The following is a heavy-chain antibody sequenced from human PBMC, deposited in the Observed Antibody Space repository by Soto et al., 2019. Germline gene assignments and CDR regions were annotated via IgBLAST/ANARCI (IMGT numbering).Heavy chain of an antibody. V-gene: IGHV3-48*01. CDR2: ISGSGSTI. J-gene: IGHJ6*03. D-gene: IGHD2-2*01. CDR3: TRSAYMDV. CDR1: GFTFSSYS. Sequence: EVHLVESGGGLVQPGGSLRLSCAASGFTFSSYSMNWVRQAPGKGLEWVSYISGSGSTIYYADSVKGRFTISRDNAKNSLYLQMNSLRAEDTAVYYATRSAYMDVWGKGTTFTVSS.